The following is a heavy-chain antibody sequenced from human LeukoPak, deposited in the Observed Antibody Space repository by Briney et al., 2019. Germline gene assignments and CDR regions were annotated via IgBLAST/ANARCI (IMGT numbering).Heavy chain of an antibody. V-gene: IGHV3-23*01. CDR1: GFTFSSYA. Sequence: GGPLRLSCAASGFTFSSYAMSWVRQAPGKGLEWVSAISGSDGSTYYADSVKGRFTISRDNSKNTLYLQMNSLRAEDTAVYYCAKDGYYDSSGYFDYWGQGTLVTVSS. D-gene: IGHD3-22*01. CDR3: AKDGYYDSSGYFDY. J-gene: IGHJ4*02. CDR2: ISGSDGST.